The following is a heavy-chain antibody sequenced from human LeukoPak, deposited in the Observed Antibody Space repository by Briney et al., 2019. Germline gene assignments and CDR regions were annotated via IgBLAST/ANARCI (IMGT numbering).Heavy chain of an antibody. Sequence: GGSLRLSCAAAGFTFSSYWMHWVRQAPGKGLVWVSRINSDGSNTNYADSVKGRFTISRDNAKNTLYLQMNSLRAEDTAVFYCARVRDISGHWGFLDYWGQGTLVTVSS. J-gene: IGHJ4*02. V-gene: IGHV3-74*01. D-gene: IGHD6-19*01. CDR2: INSDGSNT. CDR3: ARVRDISGHWGFLDY. CDR1: GFTFSSYW.